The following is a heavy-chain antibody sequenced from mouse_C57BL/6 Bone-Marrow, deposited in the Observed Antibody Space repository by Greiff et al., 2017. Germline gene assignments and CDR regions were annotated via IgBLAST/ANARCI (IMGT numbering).Heavy chain of an antibody. CDR3: ARPAYYSNYEFAY. CDR2: IDPNSGGT. CDR1: GYTFTSYW. J-gene: IGHJ3*01. Sequence: VQLQQPGAELVKPGASVKLSCKASGYTFTSYWMHWVKQRPGRGLEWIGRIDPNSGGTKYNEKFKSKATLTVDKPSSTAYMQLSSLTSEDSAVYYCARPAYYSNYEFAYWGQGTLVTVSA. D-gene: IGHD2-5*01. V-gene: IGHV1-72*01.